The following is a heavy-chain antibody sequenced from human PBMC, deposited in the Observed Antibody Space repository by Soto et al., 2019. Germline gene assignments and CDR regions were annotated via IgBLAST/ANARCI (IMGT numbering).Heavy chain of an antibody. J-gene: IGHJ5*02. Sequence: GGSLRLSCSASGFSFSSYAMSWVRQAPGKGLEWVSAISGSGGSTYYADSVKGRFTISRDNSKNTLYLQMNSLRAEDTAVYYCAKDPMVDTVNWFDPWGQGTLVTVSS. CDR3: AKDPMVDTVNWFDP. V-gene: IGHV3-23*01. D-gene: IGHD3-10*01. CDR1: GFSFSSYA. CDR2: ISGSGGST.